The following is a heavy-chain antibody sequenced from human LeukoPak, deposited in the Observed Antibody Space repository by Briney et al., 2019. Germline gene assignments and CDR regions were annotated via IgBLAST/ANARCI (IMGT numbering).Heavy chain of an antibody. CDR2: INHSGST. CDR1: GGSISSYY. D-gene: IGHD4-17*01. Sequence: KPSETLSLTCTVSGGSISSYYWSWIRQPPGKGLEWIGEINHSGSTNYNPSLKSRVTISVDTSKNQFSLKLSSVTAADTAVYYCASLHDYGDDDAFDIWGQGTMVTVSS. V-gene: IGHV4-34*01. J-gene: IGHJ3*02. CDR3: ASLHDYGDDDAFDI.